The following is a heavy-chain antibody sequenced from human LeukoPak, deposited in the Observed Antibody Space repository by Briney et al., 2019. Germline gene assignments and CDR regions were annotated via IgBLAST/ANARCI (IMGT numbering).Heavy chain of an antibody. CDR3: ARDRNLYSSPLDY. Sequence: GGTLRLSCAASGFSFSGYSMNWVRQAPGKGLEWVSSISSSSSYIYYADSVKGRFTISRDNAKNSLYLQMNSLRAEDTAVYYCARDRNLYSSPLDYWGQGTLVTVSS. V-gene: IGHV3-21*01. CDR2: ISSSSSYI. D-gene: IGHD6-13*01. J-gene: IGHJ4*02. CDR1: GFSFSGYS.